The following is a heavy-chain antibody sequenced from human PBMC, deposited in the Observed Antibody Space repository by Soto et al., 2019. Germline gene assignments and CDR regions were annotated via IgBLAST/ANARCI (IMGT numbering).Heavy chain of an antibody. CDR3: AKLTGSGGK. V-gene: IGHV6-1*01. Sequence: SQTLSLTCAISVDSVSSNSATWDWIRQSPSRGLEWLGRTYYRSKWSNDYAVSVKSRITITPDTSKNQFSLQLSSVTPEDTAVYYCAKLTGSGGKWGQGTLVTVSS. D-gene: IGHD3-9*01. CDR2: TYYRSKWSN. CDR1: VDSVSSNSAT. J-gene: IGHJ4*02.